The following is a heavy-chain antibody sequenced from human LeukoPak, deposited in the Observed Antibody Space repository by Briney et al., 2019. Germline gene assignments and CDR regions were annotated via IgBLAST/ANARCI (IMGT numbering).Heavy chain of an antibody. V-gene: IGHV3-48*04. D-gene: IGHD1-1*01. J-gene: IGHJ5*02. Sequence: PGGSLRLSCAASGFTFSSYSMNWVRQAPGKGLEWVSYIATSESTTHYADSVKGRFTISRDNAKNSLYLQMNSLRAEDTAVYYCARISHWNVLAWGQGTLVTVSS. CDR3: ARISHWNVLA. CDR1: GFTFSSYS. CDR2: IATSESTT.